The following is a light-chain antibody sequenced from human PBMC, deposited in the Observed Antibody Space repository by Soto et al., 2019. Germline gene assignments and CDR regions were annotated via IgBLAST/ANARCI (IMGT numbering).Light chain of an antibody. Sequence: EIVMTQSPATLSVSPGERATLSCRASESASTNLAWYQQRPGQAPWLLIYATSSRATGIPARFTGSGSGTEFTLTISSLQTEDFAVYYCQQYNKWPLTFGGGTKVEIK. J-gene: IGKJ4*01. V-gene: IGKV3-15*01. CDR1: ESASTN. CDR2: ATS. CDR3: QQYNKWPLT.